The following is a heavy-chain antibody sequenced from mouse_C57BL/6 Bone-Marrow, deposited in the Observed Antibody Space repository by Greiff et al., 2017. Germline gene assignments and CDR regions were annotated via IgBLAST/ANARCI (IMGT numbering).Heavy chain of an antibody. CDR2: IHPNSGST. Sequence: QVQLQQSGAELVKPGASVKLSCKASGYTFTSYWMHWVKQRPGQGLEWIGMIHPNSGSTNYNEKFKSKANLTVDKSSSTAYMQLSSLTSEDSAVYYCSRSTIYGRSYYFDYWGQGTTLTVSS. J-gene: IGHJ2*01. CDR1: GYTFTSYW. D-gene: IGHD1-1*01. CDR3: SRSTIYGRSYYFDY. V-gene: IGHV1-64*01.